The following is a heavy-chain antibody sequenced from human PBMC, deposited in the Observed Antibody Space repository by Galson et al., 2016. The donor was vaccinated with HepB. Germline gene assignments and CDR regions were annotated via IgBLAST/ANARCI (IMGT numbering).Heavy chain of an antibody. J-gene: IGHJ5*02. CDR2: IYYTGNT. D-gene: IGHD3-22*01. V-gene: IGHV4-31*03. CDR3: ARDRYQDSSGHNYLDP. CDR1: GGSVSSKGYF. Sequence: TLSLTCSVSGGSVSSKGYFWTWIRQHPGKGLEWIGYIYYTGNTYYNPSLKSRLDMSVDTSKNQVSLRLSSVTVADTAVYYCARDRYQDSSGHNYLDPWGQGTLVTVSS.